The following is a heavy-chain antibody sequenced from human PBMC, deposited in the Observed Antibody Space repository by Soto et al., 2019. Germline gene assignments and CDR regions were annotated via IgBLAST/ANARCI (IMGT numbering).Heavy chain of an antibody. V-gene: IGHV4-59*01. D-gene: IGHD3-10*01. Sequence: SETLSLTCTVSGGSISSYYWSWIRQPPGKGLEWIGYIYYSGSTNYNPSHRSRVTISVDTSKNQFSLKLSSVTAADTAVYYCARTPFLLRGVIQTTPLFDYWGQGTLVTVSS. J-gene: IGHJ4*02. CDR3: ARTPFLLRGVIQTTPLFDY. CDR1: GGSISSYY. CDR2: IYYSGST.